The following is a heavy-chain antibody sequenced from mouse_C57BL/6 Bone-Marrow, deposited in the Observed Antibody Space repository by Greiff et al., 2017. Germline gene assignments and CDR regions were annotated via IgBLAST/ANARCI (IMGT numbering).Heavy chain of an antibody. J-gene: IGHJ1*03. CDR1: GFTFSDFY. CDR3: ARVYFGSSYWYFDV. V-gene: IGHV7-1*01. Sequence: EVLLVESGGGLVQSGRSLRLSCATSGFTFSDFYMEWVRQAPGKGLEWIAASRNKANDYTTEYSAAVKGRFIVSRDTSQSILYLQMNALRAEDTAIYYWARVYFGSSYWYFDVWGTGTTVTDSS. D-gene: IGHD1-1*01. CDR2: SRNKANDYTT.